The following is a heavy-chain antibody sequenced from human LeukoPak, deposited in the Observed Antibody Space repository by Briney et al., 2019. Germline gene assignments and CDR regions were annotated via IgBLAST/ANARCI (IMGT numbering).Heavy chain of an antibody. D-gene: IGHD2-8*01. Sequence: GGSLRLSCAASGFIFEDYAMHWVRQAPGKGLEWVSGISWNSGRIGYADSVKGRFTISRDNAKNSLYLQMNSLRAEDTALYYCAKDLYDIPVDGQGGMDYWGQGTLVTVSS. CDR3: AKDLYDIPVDGQGGMDY. CDR1: GFIFEDYA. CDR2: ISWNSGRI. V-gene: IGHV3-9*01. J-gene: IGHJ4*02.